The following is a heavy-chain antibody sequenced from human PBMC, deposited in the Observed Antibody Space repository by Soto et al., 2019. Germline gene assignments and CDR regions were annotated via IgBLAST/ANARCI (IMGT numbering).Heavy chain of an antibody. CDR3: SRDYYGPGPD. Sequence: EVQLVESGGGLVQPGGSLRLSCVASGLTLSRYWMSWVRQAPGKGLEWVANIKDDGGKTYYVDSVKGRFAISRDNAKNSVYLQMNSLRVEDTAVYYCSRDYYGPGPDWGQGTLVIVSS. D-gene: IGHD3-22*01. CDR1: GLTLSRYW. J-gene: IGHJ4*02. CDR2: IKDDGGKT. V-gene: IGHV3-7*04.